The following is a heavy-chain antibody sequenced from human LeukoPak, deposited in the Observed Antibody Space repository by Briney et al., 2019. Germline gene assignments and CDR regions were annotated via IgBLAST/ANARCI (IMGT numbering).Heavy chain of an antibody. J-gene: IGHJ4*02. CDR3: AKVGSGWPHFDY. CDR2: ISGSGGST. D-gene: IGHD6-19*01. V-gene: IGHV3-23*01. Sequence: GGSLRLSCAASGFTFSSYVMSWVRQAPGKGLEWVSSISGSGGSTYFADSVKGRFTISRDNSKNTLYLQMNSLRAEDTAVYYCAKVGSGWPHFDYWGQGTLVTVSS. CDR1: GFTFSSYV.